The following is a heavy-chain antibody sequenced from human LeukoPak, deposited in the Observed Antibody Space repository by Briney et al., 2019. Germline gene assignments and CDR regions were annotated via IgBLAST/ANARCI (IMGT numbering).Heavy chain of an antibody. CDR2: IWYDRSNK. J-gene: IGHJ4*02. CDR3: AKTPRSTSTYYFDY. V-gene: IGHV3-33*06. Sequence: PGGSLRLSCAASGFTFSSYGMHWVRQAPGKGLEWVAVIWYDRSNKYYADSEKGRFTISRDNSKNTLYLQMNSLRAEDTAVYYCAKTPRSTSTYYFDYWGQGTLVTVSS. D-gene: IGHD2-2*01. CDR1: GFTFSSYG.